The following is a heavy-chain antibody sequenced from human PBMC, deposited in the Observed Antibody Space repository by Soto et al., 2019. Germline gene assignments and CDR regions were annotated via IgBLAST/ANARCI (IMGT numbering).Heavy chain of an antibody. D-gene: IGHD3-3*01. J-gene: IGHJ6*02. CDR3: AKDLESVLRFLEWLLKRYGMEV. V-gene: IGHV3-30*18. CDR2: ISYDGSNK. Sequence: VGSLRLSCASSGFTFSSYGMHWVRHAPGKWLEWVAVISYDGSNKYYADSVKGRFTISRDNSKNTLYLQMNSLRAEDTAVYYCAKDLESVLRFLEWLLKRYGMEVWGQGTTVTVSS. CDR1: GFTFSSYG.